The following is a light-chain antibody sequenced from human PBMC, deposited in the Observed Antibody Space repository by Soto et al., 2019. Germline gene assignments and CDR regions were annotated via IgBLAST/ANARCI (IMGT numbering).Light chain of an antibody. V-gene: IGLV2-23*02. CDR1: SRDVGRYNF. Sequence: QSALTQPASVSGSPGQSITISCTGTSRDVGRYNFVSWYQQYPGKVPRVTIYEVTKRPSGISNRFSGSKSGNTAFLTISGLQAEDEADYYCCSDAVRVVYVFGTGTKLTVL. CDR3: CSDAVRVVYV. CDR2: EVT. J-gene: IGLJ1*01.